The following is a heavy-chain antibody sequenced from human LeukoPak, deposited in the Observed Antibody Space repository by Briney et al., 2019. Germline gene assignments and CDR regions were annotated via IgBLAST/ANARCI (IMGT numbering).Heavy chain of an antibody. J-gene: IGHJ4*02. D-gene: IGHD4-11*01. CDR3: TREYLTVSYFDY. V-gene: IGHV3-7*05. CDR2: IKQDGSEQ. CDR1: GFTFSSYW. Sequence: PGGSLRLSCAASGFTFSSYWMSWVRQAPGKGLEWVANIKQDGSEQYYVDSVKGRFTISRDNAKNSLFLQMNSLRGEDTAVYYCTREYLTVSYFDYWGQGTLVTVS.